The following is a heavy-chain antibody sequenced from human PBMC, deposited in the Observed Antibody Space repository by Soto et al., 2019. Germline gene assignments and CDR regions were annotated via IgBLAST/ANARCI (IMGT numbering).Heavy chain of an antibody. Sequence: SETLSLTCAVSGGSISSGGYSWSWIRQPPGKGLEWIGYIYHSGSTYYNPSLKSRVTISVDTSKNQFSLKLTSVTAADTAVYYCAKEGPGYYYFDYWGQGTLVTVSS. V-gene: IGHV4-30-2*01. CDR3: AKEGPGYYYFDY. CDR2: IYHSGST. CDR1: GGSISSGGYS. D-gene: IGHD2-15*01. J-gene: IGHJ4*02.